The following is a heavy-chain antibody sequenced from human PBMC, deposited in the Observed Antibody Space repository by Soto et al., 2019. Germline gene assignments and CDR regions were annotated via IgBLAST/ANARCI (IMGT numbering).Heavy chain of an antibody. CDR1: GYTFTRYG. V-gene: IGHV1-18*01. J-gene: IGHJ6*02. D-gene: IGHD2-15*01. Sequence: VQLVQSGAEVKKPGASVKFSCKASGYTFTRYGISWLRQAPGQGLEWMGWISAYNGTTNYAQKLQGRVTMTTDTTASKGYTEIRSLRADDTALYYCARDGARRDNYYYDGIDVWSQWTTVTVSS. CDR3: ARDGARRDNYYYDGIDV. CDR2: ISAYNGTT.